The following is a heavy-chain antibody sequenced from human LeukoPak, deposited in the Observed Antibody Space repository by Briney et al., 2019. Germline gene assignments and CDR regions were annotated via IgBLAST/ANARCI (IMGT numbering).Heavy chain of an antibody. CDR3: ARGVPGDYIDY. CDR2: IYYSGST. CDR1: GGSISSGGYY. V-gene: IGHV4-31*03. J-gene: IGHJ4*02. Sequence: SETLSLTCTVSGGSISSGGYYWSWIRQHPGKGLEWIGYIYYSGSTYYNPSLKSRVTISVDTSKNQFSLKLSSVTAADTAVYYCARGVPGDYIDYWGQGTLVTVPS. D-gene: IGHD3-10*01.